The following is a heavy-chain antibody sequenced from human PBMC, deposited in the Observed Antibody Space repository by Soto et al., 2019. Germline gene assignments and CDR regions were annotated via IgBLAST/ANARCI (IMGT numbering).Heavy chain of an antibody. D-gene: IGHD3-10*01. Sequence: SETLSLTCTVSGGSISSYYWSWIRQPPGKGLEWNGYIYYSGSTNYNPSLKSRVTISVDTSKNQFSLKLNSMTAADTAVYYCARHNYGSGSTYFDYWGQGTLVTAPQ. V-gene: IGHV4-59*08. CDR2: IYYSGST. J-gene: IGHJ4*02. CDR1: GGSISSYY. CDR3: ARHNYGSGSTYFDY.